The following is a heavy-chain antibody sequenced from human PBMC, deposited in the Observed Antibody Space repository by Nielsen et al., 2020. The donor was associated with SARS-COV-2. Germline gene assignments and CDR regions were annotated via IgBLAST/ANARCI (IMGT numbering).Heavy chain of an antibody. V-gene: IGHV3-23*01. D-gene: IGHD3-10*01. CDR2: IGVSGGGT. CDR1: GFTFSNFA. Sequence: GESLKISCAASGFTFSNFAMNWVRQAPGKGLEWVSTIGVSGGGTYYADSLKGRFTISRDNSKNTLYLQMNSLGADDTAIYYCATQADGYKSPYDYWGQGTLVTVSS. CDR3: ATQADGYKSPYDY. J-gene: IGHJ4*02.